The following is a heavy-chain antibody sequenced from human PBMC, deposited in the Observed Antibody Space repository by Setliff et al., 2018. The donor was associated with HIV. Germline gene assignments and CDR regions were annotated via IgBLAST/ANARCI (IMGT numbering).Heavy chain of an antibody. D-gene: IGHD6-13*01. CDR2: IYYIGNT. J-gene: IGHJ1*01. CDR3: ARVPTSSWYVTTQRTKEYFHH. Sequence: SETLSLTCTVSGGSISSSNYYWGWIRQPPGKGLELIGTIYYIGNTYYNPSLKSRVTISVDTSRNQFSLRLSSVTAADTAIYYCARVPTSSWYVTTQRTKEYFHHWGQGTLVTISS. V-gene: IGHV4-39*07. CDR1: GGSISSSNYY.